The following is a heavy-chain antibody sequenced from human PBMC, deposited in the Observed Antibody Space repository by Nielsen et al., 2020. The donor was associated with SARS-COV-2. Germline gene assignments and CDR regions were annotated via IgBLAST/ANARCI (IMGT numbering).Heavy chain of an antibody. Sequence: GGSLRLSCAASEFTFDDYAMHWVRQAPGKGLEWVSGISWNSGSIGYADSVKGRFTISRDNAKNSLYLQMNSLRAEDTAVYYCARDLSYYGSGSYWRGFEYWGQGNLVTVSS. J-gene: IGHJ4*02. CDR3: ARDLSYYGSGSYWRGFEY. CDR1: EFTFDDYA. CDR2: ISWNSGSI. V-gene: IGHV3-9*01. D-gene: IGHD3-10*01.